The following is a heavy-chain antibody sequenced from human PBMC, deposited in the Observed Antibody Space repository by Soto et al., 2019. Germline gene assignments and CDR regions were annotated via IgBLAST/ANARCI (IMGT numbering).Heavy chain of an antibody. CDR3: ASYYDFWSGYYGLDY. CDR1: GFTFSSYW. CDR2: INSDGSST. D-gene: IGHD3-3*01. J-gene: IGHJ4*02. Sequence: GGSLRLSCAASGFTFSSYWRHWVRQAPGKGLVWVSRINSDGSSTSYADSVKGRFTISRDNAKNTLYLQMNSLRAEDTAVYYCASYYDFWSGYYGLDYWGQGTLVTVSS. V-gene: IGHV3-74*01.